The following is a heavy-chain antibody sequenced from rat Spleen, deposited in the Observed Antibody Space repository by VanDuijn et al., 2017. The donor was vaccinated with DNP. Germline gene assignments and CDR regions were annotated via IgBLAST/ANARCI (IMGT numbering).Heavy chain of an antibody. V-gene: IGHV5-20*01. D-gene: IGHD1-4*01. CDR2: ITYDGGRT. CDR3: ARAGSRYAMDV. Sequence: EVQLVETGGGLVQPGNSLKLSCAASGFTFSDYAMAWIRQAPTKGLEWVASITYDGGRTSYRDSVKGRFTISRDNGKSTLYLQMNSLRSEDTATYYCARAGSRYAMDVWGQGTSVTVSS. J-gene: IGHJ4*01. CDR1: GFTFSDYA.